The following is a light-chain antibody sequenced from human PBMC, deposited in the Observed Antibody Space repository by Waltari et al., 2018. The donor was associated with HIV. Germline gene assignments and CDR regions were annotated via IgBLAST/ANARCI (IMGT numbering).Light chain of an antibody. J-gene: IGKJ1*01. CDR1: HSIGTN. CDR2: AAS. V-gene: IGKV1-39*01. Sequence: DIQLTQSPSSLSTSVGDSVTITCRASHSIGTNLNWYQQKPGKAPRLLIYAASSLQGGVPSRFSGSGSGTDFTLTISSLQPEDFATYFCQQSSTTPPTFVQGTKVE. CDR3: QQSSTTPPT.